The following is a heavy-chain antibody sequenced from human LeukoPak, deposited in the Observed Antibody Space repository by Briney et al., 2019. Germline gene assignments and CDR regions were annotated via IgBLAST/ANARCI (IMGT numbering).Heavy chain of an antibody. Sequence: SGRSLRLSCAASGLTFSSFGMHWVRQAPGKGLEWGAVISYDGSNKYYTDSVKGRFTISRDNSKNTLFLQMNSLRIEDTALYYCAEDERITFGGVIAWGQGTLVTVSS. CDR2: ISYDGSNK. V-gene: IGHV3-30*18. J-gene: IGHJ5*02. CDR1: GLTFSSFG. CDR3: AEDERITFGGVIA. D-gene: IGHD3-16*02.